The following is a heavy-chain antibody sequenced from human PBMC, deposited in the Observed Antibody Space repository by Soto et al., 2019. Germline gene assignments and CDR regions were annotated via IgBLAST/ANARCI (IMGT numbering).Heavy chain of an antibody. V-gene: IGHV3-53*04. CDR1: GFTVSSNY. J-gene: IGHJ6*03. CDR3: ARGQYNWNDVLGMYYYYMDV. CDR2: IYSGGST. D-gene: IGHD1-1*01. Sequence: PGGSLRLSCAASGFTVSSNYMSWVRQAPGKGLEWVSVIYSGGSTYYADSVKGRFTISRHDSKNTLYLQMNSLRAEDTAVYYCARGQYNWNDVLGMYYYYMDVWGKGTTVTVSS.